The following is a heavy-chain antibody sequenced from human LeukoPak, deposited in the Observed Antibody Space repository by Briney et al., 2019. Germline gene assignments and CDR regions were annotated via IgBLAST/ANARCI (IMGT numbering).Heavy chain of an antibody. Sequence: ASVKVSCKASGYTFTGYYMHWVRQVPGQGLEWMGWISPNSGGTNYAQKFQGRVTMTRDTSISTAYMELSRLRSDDTAVYYCARAITMVRGVITAFDYWGQGTLVTVSS. CDR2: ISPNSGGT. CDR1: GYTFTGYY. D-gene: IGHD3-10*01. CDR3: ARAITMVRGVITAFDY. V-gene: IGHV1-2*02. J-gene: IGHJ4*02.